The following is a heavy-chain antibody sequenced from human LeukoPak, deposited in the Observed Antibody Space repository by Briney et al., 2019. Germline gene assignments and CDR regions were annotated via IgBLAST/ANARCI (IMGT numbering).Heavy chain of an antibody. J-gene: IGHJ6*03. Sequence: SETLSLTCTVSGGSISSYYWSWIRQPAGKGLEWIGRIYTSGSTNYNPSLKSRVTMSVDTSKNQFSLKLSSVTAADTAVYYCARHDYSYGPRRNYYYYYYMDVWGKGTTVTISS. CDR3: ARHDYSYGPRRNYYYYYYMDV. CDR1: GGSISSYY. CDR2: IYTSGST. V-gene: IGHV4-4*07. D-gene: IGHD5-18*01.